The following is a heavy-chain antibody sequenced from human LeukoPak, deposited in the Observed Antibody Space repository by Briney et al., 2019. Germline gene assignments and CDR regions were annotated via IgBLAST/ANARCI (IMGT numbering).Heavy chain of an antibody. CDR3: ARDRSGIAAD. Sequence: SETLSLTCTVSGGSISSGDYYWSWIRQPPGKGLEWIGYIYYSGSTYYNPSLKSRVTMSVDTSKNQFSLKLSSVTAADTAMFYCARDRSGIAADWGQGILVTVSS. V-gene: IGHV4-30-4*01. CDR2: IYYSGST. J-gene: IGHJ4*02. CDR1: GGSISSGDYY. D-gene: IGHD1-26*01.